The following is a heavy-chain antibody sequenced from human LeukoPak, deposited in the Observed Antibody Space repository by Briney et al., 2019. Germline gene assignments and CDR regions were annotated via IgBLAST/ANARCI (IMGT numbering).Heavy chain of an antibody. CDR3: AKAGDYDILTGYTDY. D-gene: IGHD3-9*01. CDR2: ISGSGGSA. J-gene: IGHJ4*02. CDR1: GFTFSSYA. V-gene: IGHV3-23*01. Sequence: GGSLRLSCAASGFTFSSYAMSWVRQAPGKGLEWVSAISGSGGSAYYADSVKGRFTISRDNSKNTLYLQMNSLRAEDTAVYYRAKAGDYDILTGYTDYWGQGTLVTVSS.